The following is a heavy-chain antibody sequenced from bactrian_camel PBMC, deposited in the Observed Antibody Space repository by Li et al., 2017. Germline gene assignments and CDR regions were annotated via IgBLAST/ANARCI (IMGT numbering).Heavy chain of an antibody. J-gene: IGHJ6*01. D-gene: IGHD2*01. CDR1: GFIFSSYW. CDR2: ISSLGALT. Sequence: QLVESGGGLVQPGGSLRLSCAASGFIFSSYWMYWVRQAPGKGLEWVSSISSLGALTYYADSVKGQFTISRDNAKNTVYLQMNSLQPEDTAMYYCGAERPGIGSGGHCYSVNIAAGGKPDFGYWGQGTQVTVS. V-gene: IGHV3S25*01. CDR3: GAERPGIGSGGHCYSVNIAAGGKPDFGY.